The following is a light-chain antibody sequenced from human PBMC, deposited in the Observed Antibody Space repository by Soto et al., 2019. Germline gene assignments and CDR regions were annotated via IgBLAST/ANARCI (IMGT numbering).Light chain of an antibody. CDR2: AAS. J-gene: IGKJ2*01. V-gene: IGKV1-39*01. Sequence: IQLTQSPSSLSASVGDRVTVTCRASQSINIYLNWYQQKPGKAPTLLIYAASSLQSGVPSRFSGGGSWTDFTLTISSLQTEDFATYYCQQSYRSPYTFGQGTKLEI. CDR3: QQSYRSPYT. CDR1: QSINIY.